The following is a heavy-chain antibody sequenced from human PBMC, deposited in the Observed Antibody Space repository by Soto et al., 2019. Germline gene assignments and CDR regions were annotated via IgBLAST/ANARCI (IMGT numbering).Heavy chain of an antibody. D-gene: IGHD2-8*02. CDR2: INHSGST. J-gene: IGHJ4*02. CDR3: ARDKITGLFDC. Sequence: PSETLSLTCAVSGGSFSGYYWTWIRQPPGTGLEWIGEINHSGSTNYNPSLKRRVTISVDTSKNQFSLKLTSVTAADTAVYYCARDKITGLFDCWGQGTLVTVSS. V-gene: IGHV4-34*01. CDR1: GGSFSGYY.